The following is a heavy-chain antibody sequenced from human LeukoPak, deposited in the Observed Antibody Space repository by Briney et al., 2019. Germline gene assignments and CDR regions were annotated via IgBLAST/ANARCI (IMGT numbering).Heavy chain of an antibody. J-gene: IGHJ6*02. CDR1: GFTFSSYS. Sequence: GGSLRLSCAASGFTFSSYSMNWVRQAPGKGLEWVSSISSSSSYIYYADSVKGRFTISRDNAKNSLYLQMDSLRAEDTAVYYCARGLPTLGVYYSMDVWGQGTTVTVSS. CDR2: ISSSSSYI. CDR3: ARGLPTLGVYYSMDV. V-gene: IGHV3-21*01.